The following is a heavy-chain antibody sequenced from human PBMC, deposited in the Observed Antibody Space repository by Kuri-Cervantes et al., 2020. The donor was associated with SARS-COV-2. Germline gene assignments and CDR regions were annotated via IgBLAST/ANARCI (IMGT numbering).Heavy chain of an antibody. CDR1: GFTFSSYS. D-gene: IGHD3-3*01. Sequence: GGSLRLSCAASGFTFSSYSMNWVRQAPGKGLEWVSYISSSSSTIYYADSVKGRFTISRDNSKNTLYLQMNSLRAEDTAVYYCASGYYDFWSGYDYWGQGTLVTVSS. J-gene: IGHJ4*02. CDR3: ASGYYDFWSGYDY. V-gene: IGHV3-48*01. CDR2: ISSSSSTI.